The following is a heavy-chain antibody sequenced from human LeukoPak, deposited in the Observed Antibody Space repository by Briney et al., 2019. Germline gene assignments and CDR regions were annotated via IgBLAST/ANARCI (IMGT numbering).Heavy chain of an antibody. CDR3: ARRLDDYGDYLETSLDY. J-gene: IGHJ4*02. CDR2: INHSGST. CDR1: GGSFSGYY. D-gene: IGHD4-17*01. V-gene: IGHV4-34*01. Sequence: PSETLSLTCAVYGGSFSGYYWSWIRQPPGKGLEWIGEINHSGSTNYNPSLKSRVTMSVDTSKNQFSLKLSSVTAADTAVYYCARRLDDYGDYLETSLDYWGQGTLVTVSS.